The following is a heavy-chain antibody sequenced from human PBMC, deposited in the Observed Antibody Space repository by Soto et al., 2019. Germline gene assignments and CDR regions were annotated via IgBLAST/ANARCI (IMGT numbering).Heavy chain of an antibody. V-gene: IGHV1-18*01. CDR3: ARDSPYYYDSSGYSTFDY. CDR1: GYTFTSYG. CDR2: ISAYNGNT. D-gene: IGHD3-22*01. J-gene: IGHJ4*02. Sequence: QVPLVQSGAEVKKPGASVKVSCKASGYTFTSYGISWVRQAPGQGLEWMGWISAYNGNTNYAQKLQGRVTMTTDTSTSTAYMELRSLRSDDTAVYYCARDSPYYYDSSGYSTFDYWGQGTLVTVSS.